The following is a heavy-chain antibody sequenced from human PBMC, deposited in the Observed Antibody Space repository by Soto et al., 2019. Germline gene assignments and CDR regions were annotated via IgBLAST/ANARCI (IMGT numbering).Heavy chain of an antibody. Sequence: GESLKISCKGSGYSFTSYWISWVRQMPGKGLEWMGRIDPSDSYTNYSPSFQGHVTISADKSISTAYLQWSSLKASDTAMYYCASHLRNSDGMDVWRQGTTVTVSS. CDR2: IDPSDSYT. CDR1: GYSFTSYW. J-gene: IGHJ6*02. D-gene: IGHD3-10*01. CDR3: ASHLRNSDGMDV. V-gene: IGHV5-10-1*01.